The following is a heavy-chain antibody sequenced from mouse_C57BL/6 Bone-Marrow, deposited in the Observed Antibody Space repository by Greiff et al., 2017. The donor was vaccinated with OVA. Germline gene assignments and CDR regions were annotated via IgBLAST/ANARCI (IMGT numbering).Heavy chain of an antibody. CDR1: GYTFTSYW. D-gene: IGHD1-1*01. CDR3: ARRGYYGSSLFYAMDY. J-gene: IGHJ4*01. Sequence: QVQLQQPGAELVRPGSSVKLSCKASGYTFTSYWMDWVKQRPGQGLEWIGNIYPSDSETHYNQKFKDKATLTVDKSSSTAYMQLSSLTSEDSAVYYCARRGYYGSSLFYAMDYWGQGTSVTVSS. V-gene: IGHV1-61*01. CDR2: IYPSDSET.